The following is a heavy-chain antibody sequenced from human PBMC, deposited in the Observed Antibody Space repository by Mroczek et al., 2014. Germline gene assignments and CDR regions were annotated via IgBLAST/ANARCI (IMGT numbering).Heavy chain of an antibody. CDR1: GGSISSYY. D-gene: IGHD2-2*02. Sequence: QVQLQESGPGLVKPSETLSLTCTVSGGSISSYYWSWIRQPPGKGLEWIGYIYYSGSTNYNPSLKSRVTISVDTSKNQFSLKLSSVTAADTAVYYCARGEYCSSTSCYNDGASGAFDIWGQGTMVTVSS. CDR3: ARGEYCSSTSCYNDGASGAFDI. CDR2: IYYSGST. J-gene: IGHJ3*02. V-gene: IGHV4-59*01.